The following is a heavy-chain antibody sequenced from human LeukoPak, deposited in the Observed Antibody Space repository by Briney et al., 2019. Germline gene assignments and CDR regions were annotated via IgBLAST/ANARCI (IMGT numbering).Heavy chain of an antibody. Sequence: PSETLSLTCSVSGGSISSYYWSWIRQPAGKGLEWIRRIYTSGSTNYNPSLKSRITMSVDTSKKQLSLKLSSVTAADTAVYYCATSGYSSSWEIDYWGQGTLVTVSS. D-gene: IGHD6-13*01. V-gene: IGHV4-4*07. J-gene: IGHJ4*02. CDR2: IYTSGST. CDR1: GGSISSYY. CDR3: ATSGYSSSWEIDY.